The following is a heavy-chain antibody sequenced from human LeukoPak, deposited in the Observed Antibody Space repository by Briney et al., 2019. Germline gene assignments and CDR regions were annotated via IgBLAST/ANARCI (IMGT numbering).Heavy chain of an antibody. Sequence: GGSLRLSCAASGFSFSNYWMHWVRQAPGKGLVWVSRINSDGSSTTYADSVKGRFTISRDNAKNTLYLQMNSLRAEDTAVYYGARDGVEFYNWFDPWGQGTLVTVSS. CDR1: GFSFSNYW. CDR2: INSDGSST. V-gene: IGHV3-74*01. CDR3: ARDGVEFYNWFDP. D-gene: IGHD2-21*01. J-gene: IGHJ5*02.